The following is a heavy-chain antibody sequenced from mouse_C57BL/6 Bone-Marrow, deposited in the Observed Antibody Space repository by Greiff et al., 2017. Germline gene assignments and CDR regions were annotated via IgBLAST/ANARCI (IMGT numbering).Heavy chain of an antibody. CDR3: TTLILLQYPSYWYFDV. J-gene: IGHJ1*03. CDR1: GFNIKDDY. Sequence: VQLQQSGAELVRPGASVKLSCTASGFNIKDDYMHWVKQRPEQGLEWIGWIDPENGDTEYASKFQGKATITADTSSNTAYLQLSSLTSEDTAVYYCTTLILLQYPSYWYFDVWGTGTTVTVSS. D-gene: IGHD1-1*01. V-gene: IGHV14-4*01. CDR2: IDPENGDT.